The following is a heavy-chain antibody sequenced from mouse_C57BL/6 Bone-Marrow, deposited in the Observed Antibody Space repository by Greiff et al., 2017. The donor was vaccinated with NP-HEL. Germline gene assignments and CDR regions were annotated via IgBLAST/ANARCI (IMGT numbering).Heavy chain of an antibody. V-gene: IGHV1-81*01. J-gene: IGHJ3*01. CDR1: GYTFTSYG. CDR3: ARWSNWGFAY. Sequence: VQLQQSGAELARPGASVKLSCKASGYTFTSYGISWVKQRPGQGLEWIGEIYPRSGNTYYNEKFKGKVTLTADKSSSTAYLELRSLTSEDSAVDFGARWSNWGFAYWGRGTRVTVSA. CDR2: IYPRSGNT. D-gene: IGHD4-1*01.